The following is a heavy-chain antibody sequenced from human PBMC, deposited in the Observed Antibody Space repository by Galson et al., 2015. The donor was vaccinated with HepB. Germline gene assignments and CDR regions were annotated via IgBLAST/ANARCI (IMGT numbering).Heavy chain of an antibody. CDR2: IKSKTDGGTT. Sequence: SLRLSCAASGFTFSNAWMSWVRQAPGKGLEWVGRIKSKTDGGTTDYAAPVKGRFTISRDDSKNTLYLQMNSLKTEDTAVYYCTTDPIYCGGDCQNLGYAFDIWGQGTMVTVSS. D-gene: IGHD2-21*01. CDR1: GFTFSNAW. CDR3: TTDPIYCGGDCQNLGYAFDI. V-gene: IGHV3-15*01. J-gene: IGHJ3*02.